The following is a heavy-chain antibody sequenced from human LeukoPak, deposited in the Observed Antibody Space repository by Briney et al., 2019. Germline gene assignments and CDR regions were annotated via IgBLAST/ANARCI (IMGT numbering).Heavy chain of an antibody. CDR3: AREGSYYYDSSGYYVHYFDY. J-gene: IGHJ4*02. V-gene: IGHV1-18*01. D-gene: IGHD3-22*01. Sequence: ASVKVSCKASGYTFTSYGISWVRQAPGQGLEWMGWISAYNGNTNHAQKLQGRVTMTTDTSTSTAYMELRSLRSDDTAVYYCAREGSYYYDSSGYYVHYFDYWGQGTLVTVSS. CDR1: GYTFTSYG. CDR2: ISAYNGNT.